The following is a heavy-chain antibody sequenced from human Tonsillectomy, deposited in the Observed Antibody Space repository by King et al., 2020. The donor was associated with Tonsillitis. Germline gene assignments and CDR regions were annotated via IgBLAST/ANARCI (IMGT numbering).Heavy chain of an antibody. J-gene: IGHJ3*02. V-gene: IGHV3-48*03. CDR1: GFTFSSYE. D-gene: IGHD3-22*01. Sequence: VQLVESGGGLVQPGGSLKLSCAASGFTFSSYEMNWVRQAPGKGLEWVSYISSSGSTIYYADSVKGPFTISSDNAKNSLYLQMNSLRAEDTAAYYCAREGIDYYDSSGYYRVDAFDIWGQGTMVTVSS. CDR2: ISSSGSTI. CDR3: AREGIDYYDSSGYYRVDAFDI.